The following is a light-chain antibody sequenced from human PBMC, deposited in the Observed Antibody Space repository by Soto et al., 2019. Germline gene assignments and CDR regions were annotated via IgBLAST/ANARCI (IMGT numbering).Light chain of an antibody. Sequence: EIVVTQSPGTLSLSPGERATLSCRASQNVNNNYLGWYQQKPGQAPRLLIHGASNRATGIPDRFSGSGSGTDFTLTISRLEPEDFAVYFCQQYGIAQWTFGQGTKVEIK. CDR1: QNVNNNY. V-gene: IGKV3-20*01. J-gene: IGKJ1*01. CDR3: QQYGIAQWT. CDR2: GAS.